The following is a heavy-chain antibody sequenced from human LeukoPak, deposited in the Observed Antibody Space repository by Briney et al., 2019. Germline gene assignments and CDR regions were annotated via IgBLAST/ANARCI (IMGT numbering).Heavy chain of an antibody. Sequence: SETLSLTCTVPGGSISSYYWSWIRQPPGKGLEWIGYIYYSGSTNYNPSLKSRVTISVDTSKNQFSLKLSSVTAADTAVYYCARHGNPYCGGDCYRGEFDYWGQGTLVTVSS. CDR3: ARHGNPYCGGDCYRGEFDY. CDR2: IYYSGST. J-gene: IGHJ4*02. V-gene: IGHV4-59*08. CDR1: GGSISSYY. D-gene: IGHD2-21*02.